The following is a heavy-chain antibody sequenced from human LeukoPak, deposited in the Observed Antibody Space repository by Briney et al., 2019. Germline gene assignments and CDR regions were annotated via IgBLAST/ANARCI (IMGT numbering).Heavy chain of an antibody. Sequence: ASVKVSCKASGYTFTSYYMHWVRQAPGQGLEWMGIINPSGGSTSYAQKFQGRVTMTRDMSTSTVYMELSRLRSEDTAVYYCARDLGRNWNYGYYYYYMDVWGKGTTVTVSS. J-gene: IGHJ6*03. CDR3: ARDLGRNWNYGYYYYYMDV. CDR2: INPSGGST. CDR1: GYTFTSYY. D-gene: IGHD1-7*01. V-gene: IGHV1-46*01.